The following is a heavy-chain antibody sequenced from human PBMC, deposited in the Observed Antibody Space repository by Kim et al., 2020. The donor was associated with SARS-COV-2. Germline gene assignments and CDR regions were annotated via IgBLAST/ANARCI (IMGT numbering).Heavy chain of an antibody. J-gene: IGHJ6*02. CDR1: GFIFDNDW. CDR2: IESSANGGTT. D-gene: IGHD2-8*02. V-gene: IGHV3-15*04. Sequence: GGSLRLSCAASGFIFDNDWMNWVRQAPGMGLEWVGCIESSANGGTTRYAAPVKGRFTISRDDSKNTLYLQMNSLTNEDTAVYYCATDLGYCCGSVCYFGVWGQGTMVTVSS. CDR3: ATDLGYCCGSVCYFGV.